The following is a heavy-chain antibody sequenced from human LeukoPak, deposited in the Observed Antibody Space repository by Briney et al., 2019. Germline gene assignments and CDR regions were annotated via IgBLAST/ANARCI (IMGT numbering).Heavy chain of an antibody. D-gene: IGHD6-19*01. CDR3: ARVPQWLVLDY. V-gene: IGHV3-21*01. CDR2: ISSTSSYI. CDR1: GFTFSTYS. Sequence: GGSLRLSCAASGFTFSTYSMNWVRQAPGKGLEWVSSISSTSSYISYADSVKGRFTISRDNAKNLLYLQMNSLRAEDTAVYYCARVPQWLVLDYWGQGTLVTVSS. J-gene: IGHJ4*02.